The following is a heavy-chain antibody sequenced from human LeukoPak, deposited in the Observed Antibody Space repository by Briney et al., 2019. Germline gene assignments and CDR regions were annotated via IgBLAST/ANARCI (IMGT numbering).Heavy chain of an antibody. D-gene: IGHD1-26*01. CDR2: ISDSGKT. J-gene: IGHJ5*02. Sequence: KPSETLSLTCSVSGASLSSYYWDWLRQSPGKGLECIGYISDSGKTDSNPSLKSRVTISLGTSKTQFSLRLRSVTAADSAVYYCATGYYEPFATWGPGILVTVSS. CDR1: GASLSSYY. V-gene: IGHV4-59*01. CDR3: ATGYYEPFAT.